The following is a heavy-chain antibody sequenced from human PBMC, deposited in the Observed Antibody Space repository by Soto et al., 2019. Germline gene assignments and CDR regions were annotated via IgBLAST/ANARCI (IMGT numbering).Heavy chain of an antibody. CDR2: ITGGGIST. CDR3: AKGSSAMPEGNYFDP. Sequence: EVQLLESGGGLVQPGGSLRLSCAASGLAFRNYAMSWVRQAPGKGLEWVSGITGGGISTYFADFAKGRFTISRDNSKNTLYLQMNSLRAEDTAVYYCAKGSSAMPEGNYFDPWGQRTLVTVSS. CDR1: GLAFRNYA. J-gene: IGHJ5*02. V-gene: IGHV3-23*01. D-gene: IGHD2-2*01.